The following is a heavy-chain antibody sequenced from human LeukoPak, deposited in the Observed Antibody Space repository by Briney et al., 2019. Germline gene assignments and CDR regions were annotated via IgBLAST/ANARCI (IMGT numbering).Heavy chain of an antibody. CDR3: AGQGGQQLEFYTPFDP. CDR2: TNGDGSST. D-gene: IGHD6-13*01. V-gene: IGHV3-74*01. CDR1: GFTFSSYW. J-gene: IGHJ5*02. Sequence: GGSLRLSCAASGFTFSSYWMHWVRQAPGKGLVWVSRTNGDGSSTYYADSVKGRFTISRDNSKNTLYLQMNSLRAEDTAVYYCAGQGGQQLEFYTPFDPWGQGTLVTVSS.